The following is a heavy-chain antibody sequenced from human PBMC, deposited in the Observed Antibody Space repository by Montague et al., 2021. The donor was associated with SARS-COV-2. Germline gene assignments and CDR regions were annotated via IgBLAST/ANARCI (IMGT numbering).Heavy chain of an antibody. J-gene: IGHJ4*02. V-gene: IGHV6-1*01. D-gene: IGHD3-10*01. CDR2: TYYRSKWSN. CDR3: TRAVWGVQDY. CDR1: GDSVSSNGVS. Sequence: CAISGDSVSSNGVSWNWIRQSPSRGLEWLGRTYYRSKWSNEYALSVKSRITITPDTSKNQLSLQLTSVTPEDTAVYYYTRAVWGVQDYWGQGSLVTVSS.